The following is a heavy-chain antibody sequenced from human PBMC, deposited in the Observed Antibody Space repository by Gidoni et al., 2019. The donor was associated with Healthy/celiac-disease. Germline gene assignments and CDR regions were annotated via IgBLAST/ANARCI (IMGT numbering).Heavy chain of an antibody. V-gene: IGHV4-34*01. J-gene: IGHJ4*02. CDR3: ARATRLHTDVDY. D-gene: IGHD5-18*01. CDR2: INHSGST. CDR1: GGSFSVYY. Sequence: QVQLQQWGAGLLKPSETLSLTCAVYGGSFSVYYWSWSRQPPGKGLEWIGEINHSGSTNYNPSLKSRVTISVDTSKNQFSLKLSSVTAADTAVYYCARATRLHTDVDYWGQGTLVTVSS.